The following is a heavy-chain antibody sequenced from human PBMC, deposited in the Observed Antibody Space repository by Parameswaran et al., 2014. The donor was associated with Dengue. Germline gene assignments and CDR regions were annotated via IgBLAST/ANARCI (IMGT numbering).Heavy chain of an antibody. J-gene: IGHJ6*02. Sequence: SWVRQAPGQGLEWMGRIIPILGIANYAQKFQGRVTITADKSTSTAYMELSSLRSEDTAVYYCAGRARDYSNYVDYYYGMDVWGQGTTVTVSS. D-gene: IGHD4-11*01. V-gene: IGHV1-69*02. CDR3: AGRARDYSNYVDYYYGMDV. CDR2: IIPILGIA.